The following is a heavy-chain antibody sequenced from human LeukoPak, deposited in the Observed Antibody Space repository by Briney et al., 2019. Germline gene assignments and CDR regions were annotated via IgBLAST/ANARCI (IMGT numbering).Heavy chain of an antibody. V-gene: IGHV4-30-4*01. CDR2: IYYSAST. Sequence: SETLSLTCTVSGGTISSGDYYWSWIRQPPGKGLEWIGYIYYSASTYYDPSLKSRVTISVDTSKNQFSLKLSSVTAADTAVYYCARGLQKTRDTHKTTMVRGVREDYWGQGTLVTVSS. CDR3: ARGLQKTRDTHKTTMVRGVREDY. D-gene: IGHD3-10*01. CDR1: GGTISSGDYY. J-gene: IGHJ4*02.